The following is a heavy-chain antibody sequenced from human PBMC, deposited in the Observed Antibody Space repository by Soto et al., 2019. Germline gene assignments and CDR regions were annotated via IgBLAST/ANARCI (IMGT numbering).Heavy chain of an antibody. CDR2: INAGNGNT. V-gene: IGHV1-3*01. CDR1: GYTFTSYA. D-gene: IGHD3-10*01. CDR3: ARGWFGEGWFDP. Sequence: ASLKVSCKASGYTFTSYAMHWVRQAPGQRLEWMGWINAGNGNTKYSQKFQGRVTITRDTSASTAYMELSSLRSEDTAVYYCARGWFGEGWFDPWGQGTLVTVS. J-gene: IGHJ5*02.